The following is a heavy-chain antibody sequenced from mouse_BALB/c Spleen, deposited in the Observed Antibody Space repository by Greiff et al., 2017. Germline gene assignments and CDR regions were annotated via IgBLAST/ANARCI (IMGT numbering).Heavy chain of an antibody. CDR1: GFTFSSYA. V-gene: IGHV5-9-3*01. Sequence: EVHLVESGGGLVKPGGSLKLSCAASGFTFSSYAMSWVRQTPEKRLEWVATISSGGSYTYYPDSVKGRFTISRDNAKNTLYLQMSSLRSEDTAMYYCASPYYGYPNYYAMDYWGQGTSVTVSS. CDR3: ASPYYGYPNYYAMDY. D-gene: IGHD2-9*01. CDR2: ISSGGSYT. J-gene: IGHJ4*01.